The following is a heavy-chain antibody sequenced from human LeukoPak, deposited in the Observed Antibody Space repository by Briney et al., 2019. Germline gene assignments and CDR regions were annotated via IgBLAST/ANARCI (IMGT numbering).Heavy chain of an antibody. CDR1: GGSISSGDYY. Sequence: SQTLSLTCTVSGGSISSGDYYWSWIRQPPGKGLEWIGYIYYSGSTYYNPSLKSRVTISVATSKNQFSLKLSSVTAADTAVYYCAREGYYDILTGPYYYGMDVWGKGTTVTVSS. J-gene: IGHJ6*04. D-gene: IGHD3-9*01. V-gene: IGHV4-30-4*01. CDR3: AREGYYDILTGPYYYGMDV. CDR2: IYYSGST.